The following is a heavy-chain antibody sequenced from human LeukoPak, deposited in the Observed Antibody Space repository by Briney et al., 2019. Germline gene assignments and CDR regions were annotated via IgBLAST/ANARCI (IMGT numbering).Heavy chain of an antibody. CDR3: ARGLDCSGGSCYFNWFDP. CDR2: INHSGST. V-gene: IGHV4-34*01. Sequence: PSETLSLTCAVYGGSFSGYYWSWIRQPPGKGLEWIGEINHSGSTNYNPSLKSRVTISVDTSKNQFSLKLSSVTAADMAVYYCARGLDCSGGSCYFNWFDPWGQGTLVTVSS. J-gene: IGHJ5*02. CDR1: GGSFSGYY. D-gene: IGHD2-15*01.